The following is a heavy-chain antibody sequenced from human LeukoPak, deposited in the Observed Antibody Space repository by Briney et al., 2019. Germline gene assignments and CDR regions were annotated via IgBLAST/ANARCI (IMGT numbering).Heavy chain of an antibody. J-gene: IGHJ3*02. CDR2: IYHSGST. D-gene: IGHD6-19*01. CDR1: GGSISSSNW. V-gene: IGHV4-4*02. Sequence: SETLSLTCAVSGGSISSSNWWSWVRQPPGKGLEWIGEIYHSGSTNYNPSLKSRVTISVDESKNQFSLKLSSVTAADTAVYYCARDGQWLVDAFDIWGQGTMVTVSS. CDR3: ARDGQWLVDAFDI.